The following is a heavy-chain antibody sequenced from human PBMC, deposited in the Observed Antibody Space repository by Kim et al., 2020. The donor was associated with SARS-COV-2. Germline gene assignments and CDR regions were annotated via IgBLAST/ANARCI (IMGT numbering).Heavy chain of an antibody. Sequence: SETLSLTCAVYGGSFSGYYWSWIRQPPGKGLEWIGEINHSGSTNYNPSLKSRVTISVDTSKNQFSLKLSSVTAADTAVYYCARERGGGITGYWGQGTLVTVSS. D-gene: IGHD3-16*01. CDR1: GGSFSGYY. CDR2: INHSGST. J-gene: IGHJ4*02. CDR3: ARERGGGITGY. V-gene: IGHV4-34*01.